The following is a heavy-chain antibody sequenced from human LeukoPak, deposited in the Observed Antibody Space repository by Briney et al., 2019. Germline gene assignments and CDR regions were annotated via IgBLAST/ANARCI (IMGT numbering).Heavy chain of an antibody. CDR1: GFTFTSYS. Sequence: GGSLRLSRAASGFTFTSYSMNWVRQAPGKGRGWVSSISSSSSYIYYADSVKGLFNNFRDDAKNSLYLHINSRRAEDRAVYYCAREAGFSSTKGPCAYYYYYMDVWGKGTTATVSS. CDR3: AREAGFSSTKGPCAYYYYYMDV. D-gene: IGHD2-2*01. V-gene: IGHV3-21*01. J-gene: IGHJ6*03. CDR2: ISSSSSYI.